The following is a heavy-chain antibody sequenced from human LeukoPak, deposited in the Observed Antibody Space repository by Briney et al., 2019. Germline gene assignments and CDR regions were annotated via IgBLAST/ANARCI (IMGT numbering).Heavy chain of an antibody. CDR2: IYHSGST. CDR3: ARGGHGYCSGGSCGVAFDY. V-gene: IGHV4-30-2*01. CDR1: GGSISSGGYY. D-gene: IGHD2-15*01. J-gene: IGHJ4*02. Sequence: PSETLSLTCTVSGGSISSGGYYWSWIRQPPGKGLEWIGYIYHSGSTYYNPSLKSRVTISVDRSKNQFSLKLSSVTAADTAVYYCARGGHGYCSGGSCGVAFDYWGQGTLVTVSS.